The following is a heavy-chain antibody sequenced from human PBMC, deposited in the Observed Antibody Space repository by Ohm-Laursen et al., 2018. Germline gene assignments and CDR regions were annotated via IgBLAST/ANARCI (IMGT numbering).Heavy chain of an antibody. V-gene: IGHV3-7*03. CDR1: GFSFSADW. CDR2: IKQDGSEK. J-gene: IGHJ6*02. D-gene: IGHD3-3*01. CDR3: ARDRTIFGGIYGMDV. Sequence: SLRLSCTASGFSFSADWMYWVRQAPGKGLEWVANIKQDGSEKYYVDSVKGRFTISRDNAKNSLYLQMNSLRAEDTAVYYCARDRTIFGGIYGMDVWGQGTLVTVSS.